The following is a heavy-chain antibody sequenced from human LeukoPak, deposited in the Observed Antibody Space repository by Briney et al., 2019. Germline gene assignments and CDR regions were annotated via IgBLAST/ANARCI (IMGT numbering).Heavy chain of an antibody. J-gene: IGHJ4*02. Sequence: PGGSLRLSCAASGFTFSDYWMHWVRQAPGKGLVWLSRVNKDGSETKCADTVKGRFTISRDNAKNTLFLQMNSLRAEDTAVYYCTARYCSGATCSYYWGQGTLVTVSS. V-gene: IGHV3-74*01. CDR1: GFTFSDYW. D-gene: IGHD2-15*01. CDR3: TARYCSGATCSYY. CDR2: VNKDGSET.